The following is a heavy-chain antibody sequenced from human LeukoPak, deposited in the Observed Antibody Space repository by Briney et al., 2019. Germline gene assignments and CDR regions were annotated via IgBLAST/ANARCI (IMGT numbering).Heavy chain of an antibody. J-gene: IGHJ4*02. CDR2: ISYDGSNK. Sequence: GGSLRLSCAASGFTFSSYAMHWVRQAPGKGLEWVAVISYDGSNKYYADSVKGRFTISRDNSKNTLYLQMNSLRAEDTAVYYCARDPSESTSYFDYWGQGTLVTVSS. V-gene: IGHV3-30*04. CDR3: ARDPSESTSYFDY. CDR1: GFTFSSYA.